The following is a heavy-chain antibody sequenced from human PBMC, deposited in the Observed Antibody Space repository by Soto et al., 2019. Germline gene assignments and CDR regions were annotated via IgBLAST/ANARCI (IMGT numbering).Heavy chain of an antibody. J-gene: IGHJ6*02. D-gene: IGHD6-13*01. CDR3: ARVAAAGTTYLYYYYGMDV. CDR1: GGSISSSSYY. V-gene: IGHV4-39*01. Sequence: SETLSLTCTVSGGSISSSSYYWGWIRQPPGKGLEWIGSIYYSGSTYYNPSLKSRVTISVDTSKKQFSLKLSSVTAEDTAVYYCARVAAAGTTYLYYYYGMDVSGPGTTVTVYS. CDR2: IYYSGST.